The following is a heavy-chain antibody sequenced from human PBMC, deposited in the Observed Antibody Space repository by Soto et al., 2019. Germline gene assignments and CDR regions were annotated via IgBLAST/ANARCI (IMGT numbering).Heavy chain of an antibody. J-gene: IGHJ6*02. CDR3: ARVCHNSNDADHYYYGLDV. CDR1: GGSISGYD. CDR2: IYSSGSSGST. V-gene: IGHV4-4*07. D-gene: IGHD1-20*01. Sequence: KPSETLSLTCTVSGGSISGYDWSWIRQPAGKGLEWIGRIYSSGSSGSTNYNPSLKSRVTMSVDTSKNQLSLKVDSVTAAHTAVYYSARVCHNSNDADHYYYGLDVWGQGTTVTVSS.